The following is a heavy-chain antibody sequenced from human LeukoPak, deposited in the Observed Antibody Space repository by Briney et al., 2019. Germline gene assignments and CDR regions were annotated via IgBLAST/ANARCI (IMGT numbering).Heavy chain of an antibody. J-gene: IGHJ4*02. V-gene: IGHV4-38-2*02. CDR2: IYHSRST. D-gene: IGHD2-2*01. Sequence: SETLSLTCTVSAYSISSGYYWGWIRQPPGKGLEWIETIYHSRSTYYNPSLKGRVTISVDTSKNQFSLKLTSVTAADTAVYYCARVRGYCSSTICYRYYFDYWGQGTLVTVSS. CDR3: ARVRGYCSSTICYRYYFDY. CDR1: AYSISSGYY.